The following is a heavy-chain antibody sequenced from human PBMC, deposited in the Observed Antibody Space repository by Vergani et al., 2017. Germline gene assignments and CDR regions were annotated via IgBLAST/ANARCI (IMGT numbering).Heavy chain of an antibody. CDR2: INPNSGGT. CDR1: GGTFSSYA. CDR3: ARSRVLYYGDYGVKYFDL. J-gene: IGHJ2*01. V-gene: IGHV1-2*02. D-gene: IGHD4-17*01. Sequence: QVQLVQSGAEVKKPGSSVKVSCKASGGTFSSYAISWVRQAPGQGLEWMGWINPNSGGTNYAQKFQGRVTMTRDTSISTAYMELSRLRSDDTAVYYCARSRVLYYGDYGVKYFDLWGRGTLVTVSS.